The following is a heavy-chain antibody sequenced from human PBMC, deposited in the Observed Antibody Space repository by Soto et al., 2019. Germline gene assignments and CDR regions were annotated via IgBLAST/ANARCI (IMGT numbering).Heavy chain of an antibody. Sequence: QLQLQESGPGLVKPSETLSLTCVVSGDSISSGTYYWGWIRQPPGKGLEWIGRIYVSGSTHYNPSLKSRVTISVDTSKNQFSLKLRFLTPAAPAVYYCARNRTSYRDSSETRGGEFDAWGQETVVTVSS. V-gene: IGHV4-39*01. CDR3: ARNRTSYRDSSETRGGEFDA. J-gene: IGHJ3*01. D-gene: IGHD3-22*01. CDR1: GDSISSGTYY. CDR2: IYVSGST.